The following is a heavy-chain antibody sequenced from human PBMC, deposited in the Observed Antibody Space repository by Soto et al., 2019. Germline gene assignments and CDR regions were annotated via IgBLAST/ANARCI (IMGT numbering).Heavy chain of an antibody. Sequence: PSQTLSLTCAISGYSVSSNTASWNWIIQSPSRGLEWLGRTYFRSKWYNDYAVSVKSRIIINPDTSNNQFSLQLNSVTPEDTAVYFCAKGDNIGTKTGYAFQPLGQGIMVNVSS. J-gene: IGHJ5*02. V-gene: IGHV6-1*01. D-gene: IGHD5-12*01. CDR2: TYFRSKWYN. CDR3: AKGDNIGTKTGYAFQP. CDR1: GYSVSSNTAS.